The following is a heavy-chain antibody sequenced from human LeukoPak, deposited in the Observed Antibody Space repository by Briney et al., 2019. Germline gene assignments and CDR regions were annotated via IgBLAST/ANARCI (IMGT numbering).Heavy chain of an antibody. Sequence: SETLSLTCAVYGGSFSGYYWSWIRQPPGKGLEWIGEINHSESTNYNPSLKSRVTISVDTSKNQFSLKLSSVTAADTAVYYCARGPKTYYDFWSGYATVGYWGQGTLVTVSS. D-gene: IGHD3-3*01. CDR3: ARGPKTYYDFWSGYATVGY. CDR2: INHSEST. V-gene: IGHV4-34*01. J-gene: IGHJ4*02. CDR1: GGSFSGYY.